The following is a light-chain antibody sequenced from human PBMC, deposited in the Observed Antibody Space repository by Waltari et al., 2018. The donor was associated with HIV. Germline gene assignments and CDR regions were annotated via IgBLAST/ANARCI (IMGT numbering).Light chain of an antibody. CDR2: STS. CDR3: QQLTT. V-gene: IGKV1-9*01. Sequence: DTQLTQSLSFLSASVGDRVTITCRASQGLSSFLAWYQQKPGKAPKLLIYSTSTLQSGVPSRFSGGGSGTEFSLTISSLQPEDLGTYFCQQLTTFGQGTQLEI. CDR1: QGLSSF. J-gene: IGKJ2*01.